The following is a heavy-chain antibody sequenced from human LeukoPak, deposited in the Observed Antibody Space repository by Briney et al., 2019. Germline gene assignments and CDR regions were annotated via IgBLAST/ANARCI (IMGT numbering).Heavy chain of an antibody. CDR1: GGSISSYY. D-gene: IGHD3-3*01. V-gene: IGHV4-59*01. Sequence: SETLSLTCTVSGGSISSYYWSWIRQPPGKGLEWIGYIYYSGSTNYNPSLKSRVTISVDTSKNQFSLKLSSVTAADTAVYYCARDSRTTIFGVVSWWFDPWGQGTLVTVPS. CDR3: ARDSRTTIFGVVSWWFDP. CDR2: IYYSGST. J-gene: IGHJ5*02.